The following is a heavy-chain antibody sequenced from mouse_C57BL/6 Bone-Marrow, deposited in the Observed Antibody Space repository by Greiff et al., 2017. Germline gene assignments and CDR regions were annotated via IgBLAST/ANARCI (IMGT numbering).Heavy chain of an antibody. CDR3: AREGFYDCDY. D-gene: IGHD3-3*01. CDR2: IDPSDSYT. Sequence: VQLKQPGAELVMPGASVKLSCKASGYTFTSYWMHWVKPRPGQGLEWIGEIDPSDSYTNYNQKFKGKSTLTVDKSSSTAYMQLSSLTSEDSAVYYCAREGFYDCDYWGQGTTLTVSS. CDR1: GYTFTSYW. J-gene: IGHJ2*01. V-gene: IGHV1-69*01.